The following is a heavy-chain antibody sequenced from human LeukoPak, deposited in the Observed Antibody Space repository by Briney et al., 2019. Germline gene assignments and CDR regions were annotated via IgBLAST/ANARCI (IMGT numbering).Heavy chain of an antibody. D-gene: IGHD1-14*01. V-gene: IGHV3-74*01. CDR2: VSTDGSRT. J-gene: IGHJ4*02. Sequence: GGSLRLSCAASDFTFTNYWMHWVRQAPGKGLEWVSRVSTDGSRTSYADSVKGRFTISRDNAKTTVSLQMNGLRAEDSAVYFCVRAQNGNHGLFDYWGQGTLVTASS. CDR1: DFTFTNYW. CDR3: VRAQNGNHGLFDY.